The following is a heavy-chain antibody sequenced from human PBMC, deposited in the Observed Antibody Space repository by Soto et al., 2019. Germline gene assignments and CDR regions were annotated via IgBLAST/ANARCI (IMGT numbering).Heavy chain of an antibody. CDR2: IYYSGST. V-gene: IGHV4-39*01. CDR1: GGSISSSSYY. J-gene: IGHJ4*02. Sequence: QLQLQESGPGLVKPSETLSLTCTVSGGSISSSSYYWGWIRQPPGKGLEWIGSIYYSGSTYYNPSLKSRVTISVETSKKQFSLKLSFVTAADTAVYYCARPAVHSSGFTDYWGQGPLVTVSS. CDR3: ARPAVHSSGFTDY. D-gene: IGHD6-19*01.